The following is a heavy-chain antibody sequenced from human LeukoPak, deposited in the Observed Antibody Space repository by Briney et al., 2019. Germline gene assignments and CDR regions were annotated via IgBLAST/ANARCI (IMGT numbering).Heavy chain of an antibody. D-gene: IGHD1-26*01. Sequence: GGSLRLSCAASGFPFRDYYMTWIRQAPGKGLEWISYISRSGDSLYYADSVEGRFTISRDNAKNSLYLQMNSLRAEDTAVYYCARGLIVGATSYFDYWGQGTLVTVSS. V-gene: IGHV3-11*04. J-gene: IGHJ4*02. CDR3: ARGLIVGATSYFDY. CDR1: GFPFRDYY. CDR2: ISRSGDSL.